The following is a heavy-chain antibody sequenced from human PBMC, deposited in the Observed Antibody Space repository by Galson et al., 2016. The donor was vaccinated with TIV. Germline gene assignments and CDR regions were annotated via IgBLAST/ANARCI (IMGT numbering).Heavy chain of an antibody. Sequence: SLRLSCAASGFSFSSHAMSWVRQAPGKGLEWASSISASGGTTYYADSVKGRFTISRDNSKSTLYLQMSSLRPWDSAVYLCARVYNSYFIDYWGQGTLVTVSS. CDR1: GFSFSSHA. J-gene: IGHJ4*02. D-gene: IGHD3-10*01. CDR3: ARVYNSYFIDY. CDR2: ISASGGTT. V-gene: IGHV3-23*01.